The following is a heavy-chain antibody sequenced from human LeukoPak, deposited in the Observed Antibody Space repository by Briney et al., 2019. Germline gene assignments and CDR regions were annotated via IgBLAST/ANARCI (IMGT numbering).Heavy chain of an antibody. Sequence: PGGSLRLSCAASGFTFSSYSVNWVRQAPGKGLEWVSSISSSSSYIYYADSVKGRFTISRDNAKNSLYLQMNSLRAEDTAVYCCARDDYHDAFDIWGQGTMVTVSS. J-gene: IGHJ3*02. V-gene: IGHV3-21*01. CDR1: GFTFSSYS. CDR3: ARDDYHDAFDI. D-gene: IGHD4-11*01. CDR2: ISSSSSYI.